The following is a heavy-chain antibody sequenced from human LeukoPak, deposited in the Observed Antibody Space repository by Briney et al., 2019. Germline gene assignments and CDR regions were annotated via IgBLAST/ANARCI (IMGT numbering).Heavy chain of an antibody. D-gene: IGHD4-17*01. J-gene: IGHJ4*02. CDR1: GGSISSSSYY. CDR3: ARDHDYGDYYDY. V-gene: IGHV4-61*01. CDR2: IYYSGST. Sequence: SETLSLTCTVSGGSISSSSYYWGWMRQPPGKGLEWIGYIYYSGSTNYNPSLKSRVTISVDTSKNQFSLKLSSVTAADTAVYYCARDHDYGDYYDYWGQGTLVTVSS.